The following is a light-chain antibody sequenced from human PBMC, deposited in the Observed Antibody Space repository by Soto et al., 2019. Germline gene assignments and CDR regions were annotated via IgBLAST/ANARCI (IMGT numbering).Light chain of an antibody. CDR2: GAS. J-gene: IGKJ2*01. CDR3: QQYGSSPYT. V-gene: IGKV3-20*01. CDR1: QSVSNTY. Sequence: EIVLTQSPGTLSLSPGERATLSCRASQSVSNTYLAWYQHKPGQAPRLLIYGASSRATGIPDRFSGSGSGTDFPLTISRLEPEDFAVYYCQQYGSSPYTFGQGTKLEIK.